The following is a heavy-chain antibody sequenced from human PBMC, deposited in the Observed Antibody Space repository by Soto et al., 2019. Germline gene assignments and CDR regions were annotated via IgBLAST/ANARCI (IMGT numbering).Heavy chain of an antibody. CDR1: GFTFSKDA. Sequence: EVQLLESGGGLVQPGGSLRLSCAASGFTFSKDAMSWVRQAPGKGLDWVSGISDSGVTTYSADSVKGRFTISRDNSKNTLYLQMNSLRAEDTAVYYCAKVKGTGVTRVGAFDVWGQGTMVTVSS. J-gene: IGHJ3*01. CDR3: AKVKGTGVTRVGAFDV. CDR2: ISDSGVTT. D-gene: IGHD2-8*02. V-gene: IGHV3-23*01.